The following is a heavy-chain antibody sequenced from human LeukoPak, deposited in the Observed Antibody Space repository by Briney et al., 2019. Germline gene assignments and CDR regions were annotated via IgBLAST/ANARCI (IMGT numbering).Heavy chain of an antibody. CDR2: IYPADSDI. Sequence: GESLKISCKGSGYSINNYWIGWVRQMPGKGLEWMGIIYPADSDIRYSPSFQGQVTISADKSISTAYLQWSSLKASDTAMYYCARHEYCSGGSCYTWFDPWGQGTLVIVSS. D-gene: IGHD2-15*01. J-gene: IGHJ5*02. CDR1: GYSINNYW. CDR3: ARHEYCSGGSCYTWFDP. V-gene: IGHV5-51*01.